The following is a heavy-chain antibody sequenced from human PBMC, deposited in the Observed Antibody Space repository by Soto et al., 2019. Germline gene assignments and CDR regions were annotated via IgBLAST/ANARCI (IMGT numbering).Heavy chain of an antibody. CDR1: GIEFSNYA. J-gene: IGHJ4*02. D-gene: IGHD6-19*01. Sequence: GGSLRLSCVASGIEFSNYAMSWVRQAPGKGLEWVSISSASGRSRYHADSVKGRFTISRDNSKNTPYLHMTNLRAEDTAVYYCAKDGNWLDVYFDVWGQGTPVTVSS. V-gene: IGHV3-23*01. CDR2: SSASGRSR. CDR3: AKDGNWLDVYFDV.